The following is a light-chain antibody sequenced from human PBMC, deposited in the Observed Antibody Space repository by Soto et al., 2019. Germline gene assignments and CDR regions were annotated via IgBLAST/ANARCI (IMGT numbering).Light chain of an antibody. Sequence: QSVLTQPPSVSGAPGQRVTISCTGSSSNIGAGYDVHWYQQLPGTAPKLLIYGNSNRPSGVPDRFSGSKSGTSASLAISGLQDAAEADYYCLSYGSSRRVSVFGGGTKVAVL. CDR1: SSNIGAGYD. CDR2: GNS. V-gene: IGLV1-40*01. J-gene: IGLJ2*01. CDR3: LSYGSSRRVSV.